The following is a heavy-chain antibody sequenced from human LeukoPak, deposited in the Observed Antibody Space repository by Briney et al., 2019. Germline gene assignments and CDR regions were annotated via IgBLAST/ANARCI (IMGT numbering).Heavy chain of an antibody. Sequence: GASVKVSCKASGYTFTSNDINWVRQATGQGLEWMGWMNPNSGNTGYAQKFQGRVTMTRDTSISTAYMELSRLRSDDTAVYYCARQEAVAVVLWGQGTLVTVSS. V-gene: IGHV1-8*01. J-gene: IGHJ4*02. D-gene: IGHD6-19*01. CDR3: ARQEAVAVVL. CDR1: GYTFTSND. CDR2: MNPNSGNT.